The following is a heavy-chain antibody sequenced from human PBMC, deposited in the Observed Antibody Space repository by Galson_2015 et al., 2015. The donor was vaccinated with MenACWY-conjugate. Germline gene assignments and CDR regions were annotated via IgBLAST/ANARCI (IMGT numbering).Heavy chain of an antibody. J-gene: IGHJ1*01. D-gene: IGHD7-27*01. Sequence: SVKVSCKASGYTFTFHDMSWVRQATGQGLECLGWMNPNSGNTGYAQKFQGRVTMTRNTSITTAYMELSSLNSEDTAVYFWARLTGGRFDLGGQGTLVSVSS. CDR3: ARLTGGRFDL. CDR2: MNPNSGNT. CDR1: GYTFTFHD. V-gene: IGHV1-8*01.